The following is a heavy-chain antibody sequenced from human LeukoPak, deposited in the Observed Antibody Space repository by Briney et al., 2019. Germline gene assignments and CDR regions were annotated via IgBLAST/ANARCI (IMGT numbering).Heavy chain of an antibody. Sequence: SETLSLTCTVSGGSISSSSSYWGWIRQPPGKGLEWIGEINHSGSTNYNPSLKSRVTISVDTSKNQFSLKLSSVTAADTAVYYCARGSSNTLRNYGDYLGPTRRRFDPWGQGTLVTVSS. D-gene: IGHD4-17*01. CDR2: INHSGST. J-gene: IGHJ5*02. V-gene: IGHV4-39*07. CDR1: GGSISSSSSY. CDR3: ARGSSNTLRNYGDYLGPTRRRFDP.